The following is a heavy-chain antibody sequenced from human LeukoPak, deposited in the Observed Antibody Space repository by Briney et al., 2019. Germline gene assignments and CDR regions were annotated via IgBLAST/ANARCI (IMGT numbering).Heavy chain of an antibody. J-gene: IGHJ4*02. D-gene: IGHD6-19*01. CDR1: GYSFTRYW. Sequence: GESLRISCKGSGYSFTRYWISWVRQMPGKGLEWMGRIDPGDSYTNYSPSFQGHVTISADRSISTAYLQWSSLTASDTAMYYCARHYSSGSDFDYWGQGTLVTVSS. V-gene: IGHV5-10-1*01. CDR3: ARHYSSGSDFDY. CDR2: IDPGDSYT.